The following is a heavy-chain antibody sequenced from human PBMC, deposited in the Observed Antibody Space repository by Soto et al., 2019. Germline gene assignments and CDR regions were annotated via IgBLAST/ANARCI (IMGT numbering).Heavy chain of an antibody. J-gene: IGHJ4*02. Sequence: SATLSLTCAFHCRSFRGCYWSWLRQPPGKGLEWIGEINHSGSTNYNPSLKSRVTISVDASKNQFSLKLSSVTAADTAVYYCARGRRGPKEALDYWGQGTRVS. V-gene: IGHV4-34*01. CDR1: CRSFRGCY. D-gene: IGHD3-10*01. CDR2: INHSGST. CDR3: ARGRRGPKEALDY.